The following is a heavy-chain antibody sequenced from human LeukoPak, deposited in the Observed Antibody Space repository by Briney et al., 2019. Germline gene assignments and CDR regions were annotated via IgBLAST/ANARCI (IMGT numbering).Heavy chain of an antibody. CDR1: GASFTGYY. D-gene: IGHD1-7*01. J-gene: IGHJ4*02. CDR3: ARELELRY. Sequence: SETLSLTCDVYGASFTGYYWSWIRQPPGKGLEWIGEMNQRGSMNYNPSLKSRVTISVDRSKNQSSLKLGSVTAADTAVYYCARELELRYWGQGTLVTVSS. V-gene: IGHV4-34*01. CDR2: MNQRGSM.